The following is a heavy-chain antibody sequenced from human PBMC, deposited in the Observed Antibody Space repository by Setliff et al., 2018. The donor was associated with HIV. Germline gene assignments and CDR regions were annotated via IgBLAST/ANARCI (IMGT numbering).Heavy chain of an antibody. J-gene: IGHJ6*03. CDR3: TTDESLPLYYYYYMDV. CDR1: GFRFRSYW. V-gene: IGHV3-7*03. D-gene: IGHD1-26*01. Sequence: AGGSLRLSCAASGFRFRSYWMSWVRQAPGKGLESVANVKHDGTETLYVDSVKGRFTISRDNAKNSLNLQMNSLKTEDTAVYYCTTDESLPLYYYYYMDVWGKGTTVTVSS. CDR2: VKHDGTET.